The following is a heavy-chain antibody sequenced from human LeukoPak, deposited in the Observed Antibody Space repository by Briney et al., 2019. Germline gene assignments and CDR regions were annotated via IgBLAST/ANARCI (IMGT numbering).Heavy chain of an antibody. CDR1: GGSFSGYY. J-gene: IGHJ6*03. V-gene: IGHV4-34*01. CDR2: INHSGCT. D-gene: IGHD3-10*01. Sequence: SETLSLTCAVYGGSFSGYYWSWIRQPPGKGLEWIGEINHSGCTNYNPSLKSRVTISVDTSKNRFSLKLSSVTAADTAVYYCARHLSGSAKFYYYYYYMDVWGQGTLVTVSS. CDR3: ARHLSGSAKFYYYYYYMDV.